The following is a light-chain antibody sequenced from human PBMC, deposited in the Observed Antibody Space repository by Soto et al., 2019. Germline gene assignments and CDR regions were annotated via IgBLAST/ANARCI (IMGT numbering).Light chain of an antibody. V-gene: IGLV1-40*01. J-gene: IGLJ1*01. CDR1: SSNIGAGYD. CDR2: DNN. CDR3: QSYDSSLSGSYV. Sequence: QSVLTQPPSVSGAPGQRVTISCTGSSSNIGAGYDVHWYQQLPGTAPKVLIYDNNNRPSGVPDRISGSKSGTSASLAITGLQAEDEADYYCQSYDSSLSGSYVLGTGTKVTVL.